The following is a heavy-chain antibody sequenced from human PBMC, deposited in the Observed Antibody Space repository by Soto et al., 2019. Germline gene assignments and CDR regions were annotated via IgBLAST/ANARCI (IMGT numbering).Heavy chain of an antibody. Sequence: EVQLVESGGGLVQPGRSLSLSCAASGFTFDDYDMHWVREGPGKGLEWVASISWNSGNLVYADSVKGRFTISRDNAKNSLYLQMNSLSGEDTALYYCAKGASTTLCAFNDYWGQGTLVTVSS. D-gene: IGHD4-17*01. CDR3: AKGASTTLCAFNDY. V-gene: IGHV3-9*01. CDR1: GFTFDDYD. CDR2: ISWNSGNL. J-gene: IGHJ4*02.